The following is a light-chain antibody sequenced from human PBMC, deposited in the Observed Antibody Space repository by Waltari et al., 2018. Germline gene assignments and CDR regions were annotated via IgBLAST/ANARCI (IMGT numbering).Light chain of an antibody. V-gene: IGKV3-20*01. CDR2: GAS. J-gene: IGKJ2*01. CDR1: QSVSSSD. CDR3: QQYGSSPYT. Sequence: DIVLTQSPGTLSLSPGERATLSCRASQSVSSSDLAWYQQKPGQAPRLLIYGASSRAIGIPDRFSGSGSGTDFTLTISRLEPEDFAVYYCQQYGSSPYTFGQGTKLEIK.